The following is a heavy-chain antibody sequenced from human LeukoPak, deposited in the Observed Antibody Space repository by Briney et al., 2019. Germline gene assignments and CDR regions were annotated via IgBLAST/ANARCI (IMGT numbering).Heavy chain of an antibody. D-gene: IGHD3-10*01. CDR2: INPNSFGT. CDR1: GYIFTGDD. J-gene: IGHJ4*02. Sequence: ASVNVSCKASGYIFTGDDMHWRRQAPGQGREGMGWINPNSFGTNYAQKFQGRVTMTRDTFIRTVYMDLSRLRSDDTAVYYCARELWFGEFYFDYWGKGTLVTVSS. V-gene: IGHV1-2*02. CDR3: ARELWFGEFYFDY.